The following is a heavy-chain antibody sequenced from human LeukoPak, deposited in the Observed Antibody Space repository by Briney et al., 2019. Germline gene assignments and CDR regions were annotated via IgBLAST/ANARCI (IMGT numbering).Heavy chain of an antibody. V-gene: IGHV3-23*01. CDR2: ISGSAHKI. D-gene: IGHD5-18*01. J-gene: IGHJ4*02. CDR3: AGRRTGYSSGYGH. CDR1: GVTFSNYA. Sequence: GGSLRLSCVASGVTFSNYAVSWVRQAPEKGLDWVSVISGSAHKIRYADSVKGRFTISRDNSENIVYLQMNNLRVEDTAVYYCAGRRTGYSSGYGHWGQGTLVTVSS.